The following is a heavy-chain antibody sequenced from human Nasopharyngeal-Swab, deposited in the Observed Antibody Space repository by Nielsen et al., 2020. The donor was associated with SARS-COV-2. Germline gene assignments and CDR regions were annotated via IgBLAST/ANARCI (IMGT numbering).Heavy chain of an antibody. V-gene: IGHV3-23*01. J-gene: IGHJ4*02. CDR1: GFTFSNYA. D-gene: IGHD6-19*01. CDR3: AKELSVAGTSSDY. CDR2: LSASGADT. Sequence: GGSLRLSCAASGFTFSNYAMSWVRQAPGQGLEWVSTLSASGADTYYAESAKGRFTISRDNSKNTVFLQMNGLRVDDTGVYFCAKELSVAGTSSDYWGQGTLVTVSS.